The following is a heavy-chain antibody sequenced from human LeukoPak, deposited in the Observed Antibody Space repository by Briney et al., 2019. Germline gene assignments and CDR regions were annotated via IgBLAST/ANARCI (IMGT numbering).Heavy chain of an antibody. CDR1: GFTFSSYW. D-gene: IGHD1-26*01. Sequence: GGSLRLSCAASGFTFSSYWMSWVRQAPGKGLEWVANIKQDGSEQYYLDSVKGRFTISRDNAKNSLYLQMNSLRAEDTAMYYCARRGGGSYLLDYWGQGTLVTVSS. V-gene: IGHV3-7*01. CDR2: IKQDGSEQ. J-gene: IGHJ4*02. CDR3: ARRGGGSYLLDY.